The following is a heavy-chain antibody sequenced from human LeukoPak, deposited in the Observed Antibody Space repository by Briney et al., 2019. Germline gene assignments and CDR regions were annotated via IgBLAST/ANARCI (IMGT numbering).Heavy chain of an antibody. Sequence: PGGSLRLSCAASGFTFSSYAMSWVRQAPGKGLEWVSVIYSGGSTYYADSVKGRFTISRDNSKNTLYLQMNSLRAEDTAVYYCARGITIFGVVDAFDIWGQGTMVTVSS. CDR3: ARGITIFGVVDAFDI. CDR2: IYSGGST. J-gene: IGHJ3*02. D-gene: IGHD3-3*01. V-gene: IGHV3-66*01. CDR1: GFTFSSYA.